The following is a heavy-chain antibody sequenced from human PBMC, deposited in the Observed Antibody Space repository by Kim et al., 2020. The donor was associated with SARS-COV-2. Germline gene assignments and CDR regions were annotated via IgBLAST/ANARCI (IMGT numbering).Heavy chain of an antibody. CDR2: IYYSGST. Sequence: SETLSLTCTVSGGSISSGGYYWSWIRQHPGKGLEWIGYIYYSGSTYYNPSLKSRVTISVDTSKNQFSLKLSSVTAADTAVYYCARGIAARPDWFDPWGQGTLVTVSS. CDR1: GGSISSGGYY. V-gene: IGHV4-31*03. J-gene: IGHJ5*02. CDR3: ARGIAARPDWFDP. D-gene: IGHD6-6*01.